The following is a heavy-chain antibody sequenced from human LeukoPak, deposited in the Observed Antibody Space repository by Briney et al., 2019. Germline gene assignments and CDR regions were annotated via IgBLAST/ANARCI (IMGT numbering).Heavy chain of an antibody. D-gene: IGHD4-23*01. CDR1: GGSISSYY. CDR2: IYYSGST. CDR3: ARYYGGSHGDAFDI. V-gene: IGHV4-59*01. J-gene: IGHJ3*02. Sequence: SETLSLTCTVSGGSISSYYWGWIRQPPGKGLEWIGYIYYSGSTNYNPSLKSRVTISVDTSKNQFSLKLSSVTAADTAVYYCARYYGGSHGDAFDIWGQGTMVTVSS.